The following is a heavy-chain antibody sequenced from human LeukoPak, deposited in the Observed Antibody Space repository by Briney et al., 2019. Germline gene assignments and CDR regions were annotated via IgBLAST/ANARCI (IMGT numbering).Heavy chain of an antibody. CDR1: GFNVSNNY. CDR3: ARDRGSAAGN. J-gene: IGHJ4*02. D-gene: IGHD6-13*01. V-gene: IGHV3-53*01. CDR2: IYRGGSI. Sequence: PGGSLRLSGAASGFNVSNNYMSWVHQAPGKGLEWVSVIYRGGSIYYADSVKGRFTMSRDNSKNTVYLQMDSLRAEDTAVYYCARDRGSAAGNWGQGTLVTVSS.